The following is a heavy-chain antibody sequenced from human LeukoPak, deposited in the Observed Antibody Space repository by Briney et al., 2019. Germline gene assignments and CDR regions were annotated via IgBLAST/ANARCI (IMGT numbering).Heavy chain of an antibody. D-gene: IGHD3/OR15-3a*01. J-gene: IGHJ4*02. V-gene: IGHV3-30*02. Sequence: GGSPRLSCAASGFTFSSYGMHWVRQAPGKGLEWVAFIRYDGSNKNYADSVKGRFTISRDNSKNTLYLQMNSLRAEDTAVYYCAKIGQGSVNYWGQGTLVTVSS. CDR2: IRYDGSNK. CDR1: GFTFSSYG. CDR3: AKIGQGSVNY.